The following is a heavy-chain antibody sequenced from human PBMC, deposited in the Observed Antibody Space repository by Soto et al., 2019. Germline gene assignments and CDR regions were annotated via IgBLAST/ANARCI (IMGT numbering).Heavy chain of an antibody. D-gene: IGHD5-12*01. J-gene: IGHJ4*02. Sequence: SETLSLTCTFSGCSIKVGGYYWGWIRQPPGKGLEWVATIYYSGTTYYNPSLKSRLTISLDTSRNQFSLDLTSVTAADTAVYYCARLAYSHYSTWGQGTLVTSPQ. CDR2: IYYSGTT. CDR1: GCSIKVGGYY. CDR3: ARLAYSHYST. V-gene: IGHV4-39*01.